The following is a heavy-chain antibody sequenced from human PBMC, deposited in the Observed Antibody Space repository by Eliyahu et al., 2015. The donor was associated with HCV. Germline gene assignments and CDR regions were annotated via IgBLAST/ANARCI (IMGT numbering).Heavy chain of an antibody. D-gene: IGHD1-1*01. CDR1: GGSISSYF. V-gene: IGHV4-59*08. CDR2: IFFSGST. Sequence: QVQLQESGPGLVKPSETLSLTXTVSGGSISSYFWSWIRQPPGKGLEWIGYIFFSGSTSYNPSLKSRVTLSVDTSKSQISLKLSSVTAADTALYYCARLNVYEGLERGWFDPWGQGTLVSVSS. J-gene: IGHJ5*02. CDR3: ARLNVYEGLERGWFDP.